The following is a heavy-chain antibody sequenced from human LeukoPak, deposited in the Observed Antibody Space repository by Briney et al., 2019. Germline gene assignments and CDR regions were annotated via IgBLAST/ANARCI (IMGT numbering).Heavy chain of an antibody. Sequence: PGGSLRLSCAASGFTFSSHAMSWVRQAPGKGLEWVSGISGSGGTTYYADSVKGRFTISRDNSKNTLYLQMNSLRAEDTAAYYCAKVGSGSHYFDYWGQGTLVTVSS. CDR3: AKVGSGSHYFDY. J-gene: IGHJ4*02. D-gene: IGHD6-19*01. V-gene: IGHV3-23*01. CDR1: GFTFSSHA. CDR2: ISGSGGTT.